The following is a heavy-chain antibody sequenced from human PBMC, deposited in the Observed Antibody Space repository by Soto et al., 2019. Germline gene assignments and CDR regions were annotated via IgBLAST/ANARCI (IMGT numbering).Heavy chain of an antibody. D-gene: IGHD5-18*01. Sequence: PGGSLRLSCAASGFTFSSYALSWVRQAPGKGLEWVSAISGSGGSTYYADSVKGRFTISRDNSKNTLYLQMNSLRAEDTAVYYCAKDNSYGPTAEDYWGQGTLVTVSS. V-gene: IGHV3-23*01. CDR3: AKDNSYGPTAEDY. CDR2: ISGSGGST. CDR1: GFTFSSYA. J-gene: IGHJ4*02.